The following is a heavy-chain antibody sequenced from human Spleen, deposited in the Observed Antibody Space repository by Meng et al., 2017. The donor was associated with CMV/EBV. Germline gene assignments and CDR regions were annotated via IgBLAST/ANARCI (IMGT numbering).Heavy chain of an antibody. D-gene: IGHD3-10*01. Sequence: YGGSFSGYYWSWIRQPPGKGLEWIGEINHSGSTNYNPSLKSRVTISVDTSKNQFSLKLSSVTAADTAVYYCAREGYGSGSYYSLDFDYWGQGTLVTVSS. J-gene: IGHJ4*02. CDR3: AREGYGSGSYYSLDFDY. V-gene: IGHV4-34*01. CDR2: INHSGST. CDR1: GGSFSGYY.